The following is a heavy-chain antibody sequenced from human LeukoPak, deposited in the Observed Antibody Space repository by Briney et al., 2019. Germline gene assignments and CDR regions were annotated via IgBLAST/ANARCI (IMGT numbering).Heavy chain of an antibody. J-gene: IGHJ5*02. CDR1: GFTFSSYA. V-gene: IGHV3-30*04. CDR3: ARDPGYRGESGWFDP. D-gene: IGHD5-18*01. CDR2: ISKDGINK. Sequence: GGSLRLSCAASGFTFSSYAMHWVRQAPGKGLEWVAIISKDGINKYYADSVKGRFTIHRDNSKNTLYLQMNSLRDEDTAVYYCARDPGYRGESGWFDPWGQGTLVTVSS.